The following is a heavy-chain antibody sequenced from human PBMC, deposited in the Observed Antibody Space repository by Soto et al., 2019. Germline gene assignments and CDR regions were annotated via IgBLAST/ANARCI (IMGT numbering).Heavy chain of an antibody. CDR3: AKGTFIRLGELSGRRAFDI. CDR2: ISGSGGST. V-gene: IGHV3-23*01. CDR1: GFTFSSYA. D-gene: IGHD3-16*02. J-gene: IGHJ3*02. Sequence: EVQLLESGGGLVQPGGSLRLSCAASGFTFSSYAMSWVRQAPGKGLEWVSAISGSGGSTYYADSVKGRFTISRDNSKNTLYLQMNSLRAEDTAVYYCAKGTFIRLGELSGRRAFDIWGQGTMVTVSS.